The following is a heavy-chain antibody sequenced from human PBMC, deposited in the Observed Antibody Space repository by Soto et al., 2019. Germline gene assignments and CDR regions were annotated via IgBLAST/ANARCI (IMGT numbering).Heavy chain of an antibody. CDR1: GFTFTRYS. CDR2: ISSTTNYI. CDR3: ARESEDLTSNFDY. J-gene: IGHJ4*02. V-gene: IGHV3-21*06. Sequence: GGSLRLSCAASGFTFTRYSMNWVRQAPGRGLEWVSSISSTTNYIYYGDSMKGRFTISRDNAKNSLYLEMNSLRAEDTAVYYCARESEDLTSNFDYWGQGTLVTVSS.